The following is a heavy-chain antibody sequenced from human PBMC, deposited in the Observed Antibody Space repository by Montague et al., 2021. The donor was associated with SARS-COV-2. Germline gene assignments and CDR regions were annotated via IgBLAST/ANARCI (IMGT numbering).Heavy chain of an antibody. V-gene: IGHV4-59*11. CDR1: GGSISSHF. J-gene: IGHJ5*02. CDR3: ARATSVRGADSWFDP. D-gene: IGHD3-10*01. Sequence: SETLSLTCTVSGGSISSHFWCFIRQPPGKGLEWIGYINSNGGTNXNPSLRSRLTMSVDTSKNQFSLQLRAMTPADTAVYFCARATSVRGADSWFDPWGQGTLVTVSS. CDR2: INSNGGT.